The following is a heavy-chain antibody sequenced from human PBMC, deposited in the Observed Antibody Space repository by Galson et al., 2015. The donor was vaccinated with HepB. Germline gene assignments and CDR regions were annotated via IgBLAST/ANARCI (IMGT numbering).Heavy chain of an antibody. Sequence: SCKASGYTFTSYGISWVRQAPGQGLEWMGWVSAYNGNTHYAQKLQGRVPMTTDTSTSTAYMELRSLRSDDTAVYYCARDSSSSWLRYYYGTGVWGQGTPVTVSS. J-gene: IGHJ6*02. V-gene: IGHV1-18*04. CDR1: GYTFTSYG. CDR2: VSAYNGNT. D-gene: IGHD6-13*01. CDR3: ARDSSSSWLRYYYGTGV.